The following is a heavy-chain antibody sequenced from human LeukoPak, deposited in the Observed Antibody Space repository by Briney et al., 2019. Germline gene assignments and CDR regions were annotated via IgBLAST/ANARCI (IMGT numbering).Heavy chain of an antibody. CDR3: ARRITMVRGVIGDYYYYVDV. V-gene: IGHV3-30*03. J-gene: IGHJ6*03. D-gene: IGHD3-10*01. CDR1: GFTFSSYG. Sequence: GRSLRLSCAASGFTFSSYGMHWVRQAPGKGLEGVAVISYDGSNKYYADSVKGRFTISRDNAKNSLYLQMNSLRAEDTAVYYCARRITMVRGVIGDYYYYVDVWGKGTTVTVSS. CDR2: ISYDGSNK.